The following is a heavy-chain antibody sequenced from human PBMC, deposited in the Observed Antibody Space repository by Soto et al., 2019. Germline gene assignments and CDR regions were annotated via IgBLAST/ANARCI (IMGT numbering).Heavy chain of an antibody. V-gene: IGHV3-33*06. CDR1: GFTVSSYG. CDR3: AKEFWSGPFDY. CDR2: IWSDGSNK. D-gene: IGHD3-3*01. J-gene: IGHJ4*02. Sequence: PGGSLRLSCAASGFTVSSYGMHWVRQAPGKGLEWVAVIWSDGSNKYYADSVKGRFTISRDNSKNTLYLQVNSLRAEDTAVYYCAKEFWSGPFDYWGQGTLVTVSS.